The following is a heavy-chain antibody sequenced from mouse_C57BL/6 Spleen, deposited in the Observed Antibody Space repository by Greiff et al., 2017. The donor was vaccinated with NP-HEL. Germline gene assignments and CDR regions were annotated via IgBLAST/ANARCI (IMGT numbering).Heavy chain of an antibody. V-gene: IGHV5-17*01. CDR1: GFTFSDYG. D-gene: IGHD1-1*01. CDR3: ARQTVVATSYYFDY. CDR2: ISSGSSTI. J-gene: IGHJ2*01. Sequence: DVMLVESGGGLVKPGGSLKLSCAASGFTFSDYGMHWVRQAPEKGLEWVAYISSGSSTIYYADTVKGRFTISRDNAKNTLFLQMTSLRSEDTAMYYCARQTVVATSYYFDYWGQGTTLTVSS.